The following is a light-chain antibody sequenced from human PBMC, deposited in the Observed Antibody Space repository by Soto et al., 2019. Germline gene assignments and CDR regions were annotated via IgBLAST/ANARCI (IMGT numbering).Light chain of an antibody. J-gene: IGKJ1*01. CDR2: GAS. V-gene: IGKV3-20*01. CDR1: QKISSAF. CDR3: QRYGSSPRT. Sequence: EIVLTQSPGILSLSPGERASLSCRASQKISSAFLARYQQKPGQAPRLLIYGASSRTTGIPDRFSGSGSGTDFTLTISRLEPEDFAVYYCQRYGSSPRTFGQGTKVDIK.